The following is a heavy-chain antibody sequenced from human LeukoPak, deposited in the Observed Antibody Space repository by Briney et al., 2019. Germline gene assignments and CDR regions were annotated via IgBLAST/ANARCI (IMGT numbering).Heavy chain of an antibody. D-gene: IGHD3-9*01. J-gene: IGHJ4*02. Sequence: SVKVSCKASGFTFTSSAEQWVRQARGQRLEWIGWIVVGSGNTNYAQKSQERVTITRDMSTSTAYMELSSLRSEDTAVYYCAAARRELRYFDWSPDYWGQGTLVTVSS. CDR1: GFTFTSSA. CDR2: IVVGSGNT. V-gene: IGHV1-58*01. CDR3: AAARRELRYFDWSPDY.